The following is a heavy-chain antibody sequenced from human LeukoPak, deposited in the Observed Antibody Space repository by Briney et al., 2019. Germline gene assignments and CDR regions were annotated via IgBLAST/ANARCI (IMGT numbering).Heavy chain of an antibody. V-gene: IGHV4-61*01. D-gene: IGHD3-10*01. J-gene: IGHJ4*02. CDR1: GGSVRSGSYY. CDR2: SYYSGST. CDR3: ARGSYGSGSFFDY. Sequence: SETLSLTCTVSGGSVRSGSYYWSWMRQPPGKGLEWSVYSYYSGSTNYLPSLRSRVTISVDTSKNQLSLKLSSVTAADTAVYYCARGSYGSGSFFDYWGQGTLVTVSS.